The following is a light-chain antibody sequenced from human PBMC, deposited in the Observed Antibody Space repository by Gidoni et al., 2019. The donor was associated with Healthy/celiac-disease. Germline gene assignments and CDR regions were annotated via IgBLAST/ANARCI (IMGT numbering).Light chain of an antibody. V-gene: IGKV1-39*01. J-gene: IGKJ2*01. Sequence: DIYMTQSPSSLSASVGDRVTITCRASQSISSYLNWYQQKPGKAPKLLIYAASSLQSGVPSRFSGSGSGTDFTLTISSLQPEDYATYYCQRSYRTPRVTFGQGTKLEIK. CDR1: QSISSY. CDR2: AAS. CDR3: QRSYRTPRVT.